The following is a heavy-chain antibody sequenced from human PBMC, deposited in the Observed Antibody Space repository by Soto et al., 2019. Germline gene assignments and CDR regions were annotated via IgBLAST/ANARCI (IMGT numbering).Heavy chain of an antibody. Sequence: EVQLLESGGGLIQPGGSLRLSCAASGFSFSTYAMGWVRQAPGKGLEWVSGIRDNGGSTYYADSVKGRFTISRDNSNNMLYLQMNSLRPEDTAVYYCAKVSLKWTQLWNYFFDYWGQGILVTVSS. CDR1: GFSFSTYA. CDR2: IRDNGGST. D-gene: IGHD5-18*01. J-gene: IGHJ4*02. CDR3: AKVSLKWTQLWNYFFDY. V-gene: IGHV3-23*01.